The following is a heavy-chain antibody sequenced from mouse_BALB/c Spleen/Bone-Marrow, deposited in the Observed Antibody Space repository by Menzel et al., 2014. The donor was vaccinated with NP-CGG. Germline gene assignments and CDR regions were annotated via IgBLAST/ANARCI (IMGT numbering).Heavy chain of an antibody. V-gene: IGHV5-9-4*01. D-gene: IGHD3-1*01. CDR1: GFTFSYYG. CDR3: ARDSSGHFDY. J-gene: IGHJ2*01. Sequence: EVQLQESGGGLVKPGGSLKLSCAASGFTFSYYGMSWVRQSPEKRLEWVAEISSGGSYTYYPDTVTGRFTISRDNAKNTLYLEMSSLRSEDTAMYYCARDSSGHFDYWGQGTTLTVSS. CDR2: ISSGGSYT.